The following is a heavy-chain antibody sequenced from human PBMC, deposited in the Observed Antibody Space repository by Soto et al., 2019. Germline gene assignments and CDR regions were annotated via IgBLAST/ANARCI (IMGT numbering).Heavy chain of an antibody. Sequence: QVQLVESGGGVVQPGRSLRLSCAASGFTFSSYPMHWVRQAPGKGLEWVAVISYDGSNKYYVDSVKGRFTISRDNSKNKLYLQMTSLIPEDTTVYYCARDSATVADYYYTMDVWGQGTKVTVSS. CDR2: ISYDGSNK. D-gene: IGHD4-17*01. CDR1: GFTFSSYP. J-gene: IGHJ6*02. V-gene: IGHV3-30-3*01. CDR3: ARDSATVADYYYTMDV.